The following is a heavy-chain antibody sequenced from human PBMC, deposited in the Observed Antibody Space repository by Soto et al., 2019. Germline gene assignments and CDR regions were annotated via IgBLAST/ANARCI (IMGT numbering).Heavy chain of an antibody. J-gene: IGHJ4*02. CDR3: AGPTVTTVNFDY. CDR1: GGSFSSYY. Sequence: QVQLQQWGAGLLKPSETLSLTCAVYGGSFSSYYWSWIRQPPGKGLEWIGEINHSGSTNYNPSLKSRVTISVDTSKNQFSLKLSSVTAADTAVYYCAGPTVTTVNFDYWGQGTLVTVSS. V-gene: IGHV4-34*01. D-gene: IGHD4-17*01. CDR2: INHSGST.